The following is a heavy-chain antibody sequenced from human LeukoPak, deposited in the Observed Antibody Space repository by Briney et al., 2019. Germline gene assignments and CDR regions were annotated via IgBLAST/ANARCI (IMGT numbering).Heavy chain of an antibody. CDR1: AYTFTSYG. Sequence: GESLKISSKASAYTFTSYGISCVRQAPGQGLEWMGWIISYNGNTNYTQKLQCRVTMTPDTSTSTDYIELRSLRSADTAVYYCARDGAVAGTKHFDYWGQGTLVTVSS. CDR3: ARDGAVAGTKHFDY. J-gene: IGHJ4*02. V-gene: IGHV1-18*01. D-gene: IGHD6-19*01. CDR2: IISYNGNT.